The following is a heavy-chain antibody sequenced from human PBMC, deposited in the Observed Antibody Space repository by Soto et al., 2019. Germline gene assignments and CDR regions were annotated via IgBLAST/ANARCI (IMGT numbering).Heavy chain of an antibody. CDR1: GFTFSAYT. CDR3: AKDAIPFNSRNDGFDV. J-gene: IGHJ3*01. CDR2: VTYSGTTT. V-gene: IGHV3-23*01. Sequence: PGGSLRLSCAASGFTFSAYTMSWVRQAPGKGLEWVSSVTYSGTTTYYADSVKGRFTISRDNSKNTLYLHMNSLRVEDTAVYYCAKDAIPFNSRNDGFDVWGQGTTVTVSS. D-gene: IGHD2-2*02.